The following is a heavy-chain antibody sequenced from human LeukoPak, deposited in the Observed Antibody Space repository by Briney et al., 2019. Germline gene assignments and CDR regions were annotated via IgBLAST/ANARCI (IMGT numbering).Heavy chain of an antibody. D-gene: IGHD3-22*01. J-gene: IGHJ5*02. CDR1: GGSINNYY. CDR3: ARDLYMYDSSTYYEKPLYNWFDP. CDR2: IHYSGST. Sequence: SETLSLTCTVSGGSINNYYWSWIRQPPGKGLEWIGYIHYSGSTNYNPSLKSRVTISADTSKNEFSLKLSSVTAADTAVYYCARDLYMYDSSTYYEKPLYNWFDPWGQGTLVTVST. V-gene: IGHV4-59*12.